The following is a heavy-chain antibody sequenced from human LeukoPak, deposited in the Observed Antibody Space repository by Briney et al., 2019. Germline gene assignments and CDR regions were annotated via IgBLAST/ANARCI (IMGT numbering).Heavy chain of an antibody. D-gene: IGHD6-13*01. CDR3: ARVAAAGPLDY. V-gene: IGHV1-18*01. CDR2: ISAYNGNT. J-gene: IGHJ4*02. Sequence: ASVKVSCKASGNTFTSYDINWVRQATGQGLEWMGWISAYNGNTNYAQKLQGRVTMTTDTSTSTAYMELRSLRSDDTAVYYCARVAAAGPLDYWGQGTLVTVSS. CDR1: GNTFTSYD.